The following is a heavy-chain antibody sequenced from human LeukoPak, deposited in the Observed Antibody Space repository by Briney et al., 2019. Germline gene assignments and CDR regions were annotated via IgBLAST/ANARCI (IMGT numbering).Heavy chain of an antibody. CDR3: ASPLQTPYAFDI. J-gene: IGHJ3*02. CDR2: INPNSGGT. D-gene: IGHD4-11*01. Sequence: ASVKVSCKASGYTFTGYYMHWVQQAPGQGLEWMGRINPNSGGTNYAQKFQGRVTMTRDTSISTAYMELSRLRSDDTAVYYCASPLQTPYAFDIWGQGTMVTVSS. V-gene: IGHV1-2*06. CDR1: GYTFTGYY.